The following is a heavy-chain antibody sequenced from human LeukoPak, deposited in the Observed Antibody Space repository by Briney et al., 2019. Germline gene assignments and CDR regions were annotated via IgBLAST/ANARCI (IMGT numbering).Heavy chain of an antibody. Sequence: GGSLRLSCAASGFTVSSNYMSWVRQAPGKGLEWVSGISNSGSSTYYADPVKGRFTISRDISKDTLFLQMNSLRAEDTAVYYCAKCGYWNDALYYYGMDVWGQVTTVTVSS. CDR2: ISNSGSST. V-gene: IGHV3-23*01. CDR3: AKCGYWNDALYYYGMDV. CDR1: GFTVSSNY. D-gene: IGHD1-1*01. J-gene: IGHJ6*02.